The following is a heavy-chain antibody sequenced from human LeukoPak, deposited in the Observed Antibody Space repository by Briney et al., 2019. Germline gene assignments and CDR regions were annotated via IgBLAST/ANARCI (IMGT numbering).Heavy chain of an antibody. J-gene: IGHJ4*02. V-gene: IGHV1-2*02. CDR3: ARDVATWEATDY. CDR1: GYTLTGYY. D-gene: IGHD1-26*01. Sequence: ASVKVSCKASGYTLTGYYMHWVRQAPGQGLEWMGWINPNSGGTNYAQKFQGRVTMTRDTSISTAYMELSRLRSDDTAVYYCARDVATWEATDYWGQGTLVTVSS. CDR2: INPNSGGT.